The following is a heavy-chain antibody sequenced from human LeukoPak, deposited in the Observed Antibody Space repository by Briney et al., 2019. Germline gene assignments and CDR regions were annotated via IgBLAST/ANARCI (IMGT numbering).Heavy chain of an antibody. V-gene: IGHV4-39*01. D-gene: IGHD2-2*01. CDR2: IYYSGST. Sequence: PSETLSLTCAVYGGSFSSYYWGWIRQPPGKGLEWIGSIYYSGSTYYNPSLKSRVTISVDTSKNQFSLKLSSVTAADTAVYYCARGVVQLPAATQNWFDPWGQGTLVTVSS. CDR3: ARGVVQLPAATQNWFDP. J-gene: IGHJ5*02. CDR1: GGSFSSYY.